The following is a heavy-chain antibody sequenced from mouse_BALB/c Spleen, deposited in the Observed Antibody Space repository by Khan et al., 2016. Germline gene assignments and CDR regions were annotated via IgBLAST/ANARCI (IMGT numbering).Heavy chain of an antibody. CDR1: GFDFSRYW. Sequence: EVKLLESGGGLVQPGGSLKLSCAASGFDFSRYWMSWVRQAPGKGLEWIGEINPDSSTINYMPSLKDKFILSRDNAKDTLYLQMNKGRSEDTALYFCAGPFTTGFAYWGQGTLVTVSA. CDR3: AGPFTTGFAY. D-gene: IGHD1-1*01. V-gene: IGHV4-1*02. J-gene: IGHJ3*01. CDR2: INPDSSTI.